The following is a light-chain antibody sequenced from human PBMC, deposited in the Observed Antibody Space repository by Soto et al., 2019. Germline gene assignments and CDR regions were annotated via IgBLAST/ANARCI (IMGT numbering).Light chain of an antibody. V-gene: IGKV1-5*01. CDR1: QSVRNW. Sequence: DIQMTQSPSTLSASVGDRVTITCRASQSVRNWLAWYQQKPGKAPKLLIYDASSLESGVPSRFSGSGFGTEFTLTISSLQPDDLATYYCQQFNTYSYTFGQGTRVEIK. CDR2: DAS. CDR3: QQFNTYSYT. J-gene: IGKJ2*01.